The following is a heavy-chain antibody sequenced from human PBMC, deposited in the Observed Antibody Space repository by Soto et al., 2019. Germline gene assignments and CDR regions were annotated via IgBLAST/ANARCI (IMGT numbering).Heavy chain of an antibody. CDR3: ARYSSGHGGAFDI. CDR1: GFTFSSYS. D-gene: IGHD6-19*01. CDR2: ISSSSSYI. J-gene: IGHJ3*02. Sequence: EVQLVESGGCLVKPGGSLRLSCAASGFTFSSYSMNWVRQAPGKGLEWVSSISSSSSYIYYADSVKGRFTISRDNAKNSLYLQMNSLRAEDTAVYYCARYSSGHGGAFDIWGQGTMVTVSS. V-gene: IGHV3-21*01.